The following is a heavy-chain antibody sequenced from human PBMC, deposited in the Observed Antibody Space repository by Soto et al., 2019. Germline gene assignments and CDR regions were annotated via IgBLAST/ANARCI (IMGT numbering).Heavy chain of an antibody. CDR1: GGSVSSGSYY. D-gene: IGHD3-10*01. Sequence: QVQLQESGPGLVKPSETLSLTCTVSGGSVSSGSYYWSWIRQPPGKGLEWIGYIYYSGSTIYNPSLKSRVTISVATSKNQFSLKLSSVTAADTAVYYCARDLLITMVRGVPLYYGMDGWGQGTTVTVSS. V-gene: IGHV4-61*01. J-gene: IGHJ6*02. CDR2: IYYSGST. CDR3: ARDLLITMVRGVPLYYGMDG.